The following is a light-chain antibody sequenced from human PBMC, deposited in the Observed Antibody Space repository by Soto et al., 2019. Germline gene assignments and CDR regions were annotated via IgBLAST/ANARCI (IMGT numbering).Light chain of an antibody. V-gene: IGLV2-14*01. CDR1: TNDIGGYNY. Sequence: QSALTQPASVSGSPGQSITISCSGTTNDIGGYNYVSWYQHHPGKVPKVIIYEVRNRPSGVSNRFSGSKSGNTASLTISGLQAADEADYYCCSYTVSATLVFCGGTKLTVL. J-gene: IGLJ3*02. CDR2: EVR. CDR3: CSYTVSATLV.